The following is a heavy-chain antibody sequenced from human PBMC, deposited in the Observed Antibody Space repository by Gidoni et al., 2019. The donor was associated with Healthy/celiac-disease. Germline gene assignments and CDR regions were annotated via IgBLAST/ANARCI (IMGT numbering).Heavy chain of an antibody. CDR1: GFTFDDYA. CDR3: ALTGYSSSWREFDY. Sequence: EVQLVESGGGLVQPGRSLRLSCAASGFTFDDYAMHWVRQAPGKGLEWVSGISWNSGSIGYADSVKGRFTISRDNAKNSLYLQMNSLRAEDTALYYCALTGYSSSWREFDYWGQGTLVTVSS. J-gene: IGHJ4*02. V-gene: IGHV3-9*01. CDR2: ISWNSGSI. D-gene: IGHD6-13*01.